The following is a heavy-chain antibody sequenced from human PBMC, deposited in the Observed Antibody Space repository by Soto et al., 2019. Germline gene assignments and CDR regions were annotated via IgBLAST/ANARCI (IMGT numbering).Heavy chain of an antibody. Sequence: QVRLVQSGGEVKKPGASVKVSCKASGYTFTSYGISWVRQAPGQGLEWRGWISAYNGNTNYAQKRQGRVTMTTDTSTSTAYMELRSLRSDDTAVYYCARVKYSPPYYYYSGMDVWGQGTTVTVSS. CDR1: GYTFTSYG. CDR2: ISAYNGNT. D-gene: IGHD5-18*01. V-gene: IGHV1-18*01. J-gene: IGHJ6*02. CDR3: ARVKYSPPYYYYSGMDV.